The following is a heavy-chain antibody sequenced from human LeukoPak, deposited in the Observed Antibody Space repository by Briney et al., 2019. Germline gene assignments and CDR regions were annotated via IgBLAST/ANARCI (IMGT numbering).Heavy chain of an antibody. CDR3: ARDRRWELLDSVYYYYMDV. Sequence: GASVKVSCKASGYTFTSYYMHWVRQAPGQGLEWMGMINPSGGSTTYAQKFQGRVTMTRDTSTSTVYMELSSLRSEDTAVYYCARDRRWELLDSVYYYYMDVWGKGTTVTVSS. CDR1: GYTFTSYY. D-gene: IGHD1-26*01. V-gene: IGHV1-46*01. J-gene: IGHJ6*03. CDR2: INPSGGST.